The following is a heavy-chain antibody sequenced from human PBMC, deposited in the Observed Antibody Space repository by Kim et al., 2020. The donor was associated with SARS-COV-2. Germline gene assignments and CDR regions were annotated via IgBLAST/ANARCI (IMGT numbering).Heavy chain of an antibody. J-gene: IGHJ4*01. V-gene: IGHV3-23*01. Sequence: GGSLRLSCAASAFTFSSYDMSWVRQAPGKRLEWVSSINATDGRTHYADSVKGRFTISRDISKKMLYLQMNSLRTDDTAIYYCANDAVLWQQLCHFDYWC. CDR2: INATDGRT. D-gene: IGHD3-16*01. CDR1: AFTFSSYD. CDR3: ANDAVLWQQLCHFDY.